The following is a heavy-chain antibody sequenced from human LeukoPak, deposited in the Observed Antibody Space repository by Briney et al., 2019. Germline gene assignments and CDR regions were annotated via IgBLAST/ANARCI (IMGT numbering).Heavy chain of an antibody. CDR1: GFTFSNSW. CDR3: ARGRVDDY. CDR2: IKQDGSEK. V-gene: IGHV3-7*03. Sequence: GGSLRLSCAASGFTFSNSWMTWVRQAPGKGLEWVANIKQDGSEKYYVDSVKGRFTISRDNAKNSLYLQMNSLRAEDTAVYYCARGRVDDYWGQGTLVTVSS. J-gene: IGHJ4*02.